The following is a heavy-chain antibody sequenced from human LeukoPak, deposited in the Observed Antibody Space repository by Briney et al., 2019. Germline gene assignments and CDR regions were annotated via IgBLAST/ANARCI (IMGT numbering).Heavy chain of an antibody. D-gene: IGHD2-15*01. CDR3: ARASCSGGSCYGSNWGSTDY. V-gene: IGHV4-34*01. J-gene: IGHJ4*02. Sequence: SETLSLICAVYGGSFSGYYWSWIRQPPGKGLEWIGEINHSGSTNYNPSLKSRVTISVDTSKNQFSLKLSSVTAADTAVYYCARASCSGGSCYGSNWGSTDYWGQGTLVTVSS. CDR2: INHSGST. CDR1: GGSFSGYY.